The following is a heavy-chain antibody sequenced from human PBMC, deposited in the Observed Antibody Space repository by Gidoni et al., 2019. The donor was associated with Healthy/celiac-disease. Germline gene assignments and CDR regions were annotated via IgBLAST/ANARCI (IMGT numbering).Heavy chain of an antibody. V-gene: IGHV3-21*01. CDR2: ISSSSSYI. D-gene: IGHD4-4*01. CDR1: VFTFRSYS. CDR3: ARGGLQLYYYGMDV. J-gene: IGHJ6*02. Sequence: EVQLVESGGGLVKPGGSLRLSCSASVFTFRSYSMNWVRQAPWKGLEWVSSISSSSSYIYYADSVKGRFTITRDNAKNSLYLQMNSLRAEDTAVYYCARGGLQLYYYGMDVWGQGTTVTVSS.